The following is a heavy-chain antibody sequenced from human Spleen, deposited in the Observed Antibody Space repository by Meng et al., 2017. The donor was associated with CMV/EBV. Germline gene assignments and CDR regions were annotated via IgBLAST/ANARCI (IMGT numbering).Heavy chain of an antibody. CDR3: ARAVGDFDI. Sequence: ASVKVSCKASGYTFTSYGISWVRQATGQGLEWVGWMNPKSGHTGSAQMFQGRVTMTRDTSISTAYMELTGLRSEDTAMYYCARAVGDFDIWGQGTMVTVSS. CDR1: GYTFTSYG. CDR2: MNPKSGHT. D-gene: IGHD3-10*01. V-gene: IGHV1-8*02. J-gene: IGHJ3*02.